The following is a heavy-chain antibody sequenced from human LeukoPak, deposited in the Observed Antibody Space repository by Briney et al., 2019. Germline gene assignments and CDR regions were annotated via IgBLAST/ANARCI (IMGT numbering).Heavy chain of an antibody. D-gene: IGHD6-13*01. V-gene: IGHV3-7*01. Sequence: GGSLRLSCAASGFTFSSYAMTWVRQAPGKGLEWVANIKQDGSDTYYVDSVKGRFTISRDNAKNSLYLQMNSLRAEDTAVYYCARAGAAAHFWYSDLWGRGTLVTVSS. CDR1: GFTFSSYA. J-gene: IGHJ2*01. CDR2: IKQDGSDT. CDR3: ARAGAAAHFWYSDL.